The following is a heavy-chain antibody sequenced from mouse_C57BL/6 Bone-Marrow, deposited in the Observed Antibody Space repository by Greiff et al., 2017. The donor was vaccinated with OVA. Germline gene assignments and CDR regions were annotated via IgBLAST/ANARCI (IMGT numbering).Heavy chain of an antibody. V-gene: IGHV1-15*01. CDR3: TRFADGYYEDYYAMDY. CDR2: IDPETGGT. Sequence: QVQLKQSGAELVRPGASVTLSCKASGYTFTDYEMHWVKQTPVHGLAWIGAIDPETGGTAYNQKFKGKAILTADKSSSTAYMELRSLTSEDSAVYYCTRFADGYYEDYYAMDYWGQGTSVTVSS. CDR1: GYTFTDYE. J-gene: IGHJ4*01. D-gene: IGHD2-3*01.